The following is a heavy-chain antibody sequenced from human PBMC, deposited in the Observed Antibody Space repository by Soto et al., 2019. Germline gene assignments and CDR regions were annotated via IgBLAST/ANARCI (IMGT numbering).Heavy chain of an antibody. V-gene: IGHV1-69*01. D-gene: IGHD3-22*01. Sequence: QVQLIQSEAEVKKPGSSVRVSCTASGGIFGSHGFSWVRQAPGQRLEWVGGFIPIFRTLTYTEKFQARVRIAADESTNTVYVDLSSLTSEDTAFYYCVRDRRIYYSDPHDEFVASDYEVWGQGTMVSVSS. CDR1: GGIFGSHG. CDR3: VRDRRIYYSDPHDEFVASDYEV. CDR2: FIPIFRTL. J-gene: IGHJ3*01.